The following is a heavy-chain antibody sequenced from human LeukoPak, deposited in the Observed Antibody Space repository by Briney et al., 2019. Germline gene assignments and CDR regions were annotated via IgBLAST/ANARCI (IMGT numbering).Heavy chain of an antibody. CDR3: ASHSLKLVDADFDY. V-gene: IGHV4-59*08. Sequence: SETLSLTCSVSGGSISSYHWSWIRQPPGKGLEWIGYIYYGGRTNYNPSLKSRVTISVDTSKNQFSLTVSSVTAADTAIDYCASHSLKLVDADFDYWGQGTLVTVSS. D-gene: IGHD3-16*02. CDR2: IYYGGRT. J-gene: IGHJ4*02. CDR1: GGSISSYH.